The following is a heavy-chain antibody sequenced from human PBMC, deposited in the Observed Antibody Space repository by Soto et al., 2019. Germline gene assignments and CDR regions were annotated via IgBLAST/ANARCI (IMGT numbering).Heavy chain of an antibody. CDR1: RFTFSSYE. CDR3: ARAPQNY. J-gene: IGHJ4*02. Sequence: GGSLRLSCAASRFTFSSYEMNWVRQAPGKGLEWVSYISSSGTTKYYADSVKGRFTISRDNAKNSLYLQMNSLRAEDTAVYHCARAPQNYWGQGTLVTVSS. CDR2: ISSSGTTK. V-gene: IGHV3-48*03.